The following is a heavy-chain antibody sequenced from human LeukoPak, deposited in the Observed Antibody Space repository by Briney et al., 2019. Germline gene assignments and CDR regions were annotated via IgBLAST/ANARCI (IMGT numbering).Heavy chain of an antibody. Sequence: IXYIYYSGSTYYNPSLKSLVTISVDTSKNQFSLKLSSVTAADTAVYYCAREEDTYYYYGMDVWGQGTTVTVSS. V-gene: IGHV4-30-4*01. CDR3: AREEDTYYYYGMDV. CDR2: IYYSGST. D-gene: IGHD2-15*01. J-gene: IGHJ6*02.